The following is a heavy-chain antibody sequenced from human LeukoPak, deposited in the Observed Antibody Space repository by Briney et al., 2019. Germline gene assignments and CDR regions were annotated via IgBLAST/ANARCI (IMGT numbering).Heavy chain of an antibody. D-gene: IGHD3-9*01. CDR3: ARHSYPYYDILTGYYLVRESRANPSNWFDP. CDR2: IYYSGST. J-gene: IGHJ5*02. V-gene: IGHV4-39*01. Sequence: SETLSLTCGVYGGSFSAYYWGWIRQPPGKGLEWIGSIYYSGSTYYNPSLKSRVTISVDTSKNQFSLKLSSVTAADTAVYYCARHSYPYYDILTGYYLVRESRANPSNWFDPWGQGTLVAVSS. CDR1: GGSFSAYY.